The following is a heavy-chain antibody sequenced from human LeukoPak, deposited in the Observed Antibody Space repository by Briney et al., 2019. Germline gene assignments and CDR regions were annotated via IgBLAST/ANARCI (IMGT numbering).Heavy chain of an antibody. D-gene: IGHD4-17*01. Sequence: SQTLSLTCAISGDSVSSNSAAWNWIRQSPSIGLEWLGRTYYRSKWYNDYAVSVKSRITINPDTSKNQFSLQLNSVTPEDTAVYYCARVRDYGDYVPFDYWGQGTLVTVSS. V-gene: IGHV6-1*01. CDR1: GDSVSSNSAA. CDR2: TYYRSKWYN. J-gene: IGHJ4*02. CDR3: ARVRDYGDYVPFDY.